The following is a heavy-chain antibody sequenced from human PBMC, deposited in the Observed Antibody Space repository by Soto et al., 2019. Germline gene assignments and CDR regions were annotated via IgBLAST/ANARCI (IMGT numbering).Heavy chain of an antibody. CDR1: GFTFSNSL. D-gene: IGHD2-2*01. CDR3: ARVSQLALEHYYFDY. J-gene: IGHJ4*02. V-gene: IGHV3-7*01. CDR2: IKQDGSEK. Sequence: AGSLRPSYEASGFTFSNSLMRGVRQAPGKGLEWVANIKQDGSEKYYVDSVKGRFTISRDNAKNSLYLQMNSLRAEDTAVYYCARVSQLALEHYYFDYWGQGT.